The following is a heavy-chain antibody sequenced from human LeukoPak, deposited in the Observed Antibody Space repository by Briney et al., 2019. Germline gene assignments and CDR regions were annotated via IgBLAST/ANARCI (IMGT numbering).Heavy chain of an antibody. CDR3: AKSFRYCSSTSCQYYYGMDV. J-gene: IGHJ6*02. CDR2: IYSGGST. Sequence: GGSLRLSCAASGFTVSSNYMSWVRQAPGKGLEWVSVIYSGGSTYYADSVKGRFTISRDNSKNTLYLQMNSLRAEDTAVYYCAKSFRYCSSTSCQYYYGMDVWGQGTTVTVSS. CDR1: GFTVSSNY. V-gene: IGHV3-66*01. D-gene: IGHD2-2*01.